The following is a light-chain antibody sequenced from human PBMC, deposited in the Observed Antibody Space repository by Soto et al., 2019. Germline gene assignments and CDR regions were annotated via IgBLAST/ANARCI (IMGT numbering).Light chain of an antibody. Sequence: DSQMTQSPSSLSASVGDRVTITCQASQDISNYLNWYQQKPGKAPKLLIYDASNLETGVPSRFSGSGSGTDFTFTISSLQPEDIATYYCQQYDNLPTWTCGQGTKAEIK. CDR3: QQYDNLPTWT. V-gene: IGKV1-33*01. J-gene: IGKJ1*01. CDR2: DAS. CDR1: QDISNY.